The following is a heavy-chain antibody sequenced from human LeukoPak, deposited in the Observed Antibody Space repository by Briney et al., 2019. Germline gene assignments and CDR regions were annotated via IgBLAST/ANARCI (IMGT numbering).Heavy chain of an antibody. CDR3: AGRLRDGIFGVVTKFYP. J-gene: IGHJ5*02. D-gene: IGHD3-3*01. Sequence: ASVKVSCKASGGTFSSYAISWVRQAPGQGLEWMGGIIPIFGTANYAQKFQGRVTITTDESTSTAYMELSSLRSEDTAVYYCAGRLRDGIFGVVTKFYPWGQGTLVTVSS. V-gene: IGHV1-69*05. CDR1: GGTFSSYA. CDR2: IIPIFGTA.